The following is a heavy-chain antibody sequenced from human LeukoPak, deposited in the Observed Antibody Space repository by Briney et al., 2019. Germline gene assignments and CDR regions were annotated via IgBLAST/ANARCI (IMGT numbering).Heavy chain of an antibody. CDR1: GYTFTAYY. CDR3: ARSDVVVLTATTHFDY. V-gene: IGHV1-2*02. D-gene: IGHD2-15*01. CDR2: FNPNSGGT. J-gene: IGHJ4*02. Sequence: GASVKVSCKASGYTFTAYYIHWVRQAPGQGLEWMGWFNPNSGGTNYAQSFQGRVTMTSDTSTYTTHMELSRLRSDDTAVYYCARSDVVVLTATTHFDYRGQGTLVTVSS.